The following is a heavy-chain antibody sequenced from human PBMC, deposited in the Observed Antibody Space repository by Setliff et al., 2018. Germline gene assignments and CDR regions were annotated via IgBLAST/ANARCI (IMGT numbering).Heavy chain of an antibody. V-gene: IGHV1-69*05. J-gene: IGHJ6*03. Sequence: SVKVSCKASGGTFSSYGISGVRQAPGQGLEWMGGTIPIFGTTNYAQKFQGRVTIITDESTNTAFMQLGSLRSDDTAVDYCVREGVDRRSSTDYRYYMDVWGKGTTVTVSS. CDR2: TIPIFGTT. CDR1: GGTFSSYG. D-gene: IGHD6-6*01. CDR3: VREGVDRRSSTDYRYYMDV.